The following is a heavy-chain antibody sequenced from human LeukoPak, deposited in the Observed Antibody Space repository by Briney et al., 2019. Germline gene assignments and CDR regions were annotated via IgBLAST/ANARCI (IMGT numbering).Heavy chain of an antibody. Sequence: ASETLSLTCTVSGGSTRSSSYYWSWIRQPAGTGLEWIGRIYASGTTNHNPSLKSRVTISVDTSKNQFSLNLSSVSAADTAVYYCAREFTFWGQGILVTVSS. V-gene: IGHV4-61*02. D-gene: IGHD3-16*01. CDR1: GGSTRSSSYY. CDR2: IYASGTT. J-gene: IGHJ4*02. CDR3: AREFTF.